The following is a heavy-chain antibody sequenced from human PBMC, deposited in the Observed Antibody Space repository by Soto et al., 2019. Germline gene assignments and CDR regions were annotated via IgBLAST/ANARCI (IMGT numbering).Heavy chain of an antibody. V-gene: IGHV1-2*04. CDR3: AADYQWELELVPLGFDI. Sequence: ASVKVSFKASGYTFTGYYMHWVRQAPGQGLEWMGWINPDSGGTNYAQKFQGWVTMTRDTSISTAYMELSRLRSDDTAVYYCAADYQWELELVPLGFDIWGQGTMVTVSS. CDR1: GYTFTGYY. J-gene: IGHJ3*02. D-gene: IGHD1-7*01. CDR2: INPDSGGT.